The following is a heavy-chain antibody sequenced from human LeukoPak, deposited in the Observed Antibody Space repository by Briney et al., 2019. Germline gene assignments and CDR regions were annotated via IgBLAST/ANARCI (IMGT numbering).Heavy chain of an antibody. Sequence: GESLRLSCAASGFTFDDYAMHWVRQAPGKGLEWVSGISWNSGSIGYADSVKGRFTISRDNAKNSLYLQMNSLRAEDMALYYCAAGLELPSDYWGQGTLVTVSS. CDR3: AAGLELPSDY. CDR1: GFTFDDYA. J-gene: IGHJ4*02. V-gene: IGHV3-9*03. CDR2: ISWNSGSI. D-gene: IGHD1-26*01.